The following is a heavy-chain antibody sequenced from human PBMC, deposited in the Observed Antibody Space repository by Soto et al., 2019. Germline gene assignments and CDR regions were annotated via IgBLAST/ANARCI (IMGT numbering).Heavy chain of an antibody. J-gene: IGHJ4*02. CDR1: GFTFSNAW. V-gene: IGHV3-74*01. D-gene: IGHD1-26*01. CDR3: ARVGVGAYFFDY. CDR2: INSEGTAS. Sequence: GGSLRLSCAASGFTFSNAWMHWVRQAPGKGLVWVSRINSEGTASSYADSVKGRFTISRDNAKNTLYLQMNSLRAEDTAVYYCARVGVGAYFFDYWGQGTLVTVSS.